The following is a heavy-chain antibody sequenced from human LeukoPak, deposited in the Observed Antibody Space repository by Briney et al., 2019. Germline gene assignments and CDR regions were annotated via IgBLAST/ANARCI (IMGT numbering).Heavy chain of an antibody. CDR3: AREIAAAGKTAYYYMDV. J-gene: IGHJ6*03. D-gene: IGHD6-13*01. Sequence: ASVKVSCKASGYTFTGYYMHWVRQAPGQGLEWMGWINPNSGGTNYAQKFQGRVTMTRDTSISTAYMELSRLRSDDTAVYYCAREIAAAGKTAYYYMDVWGKGTTVTVSS. CDR1: GYTFTGYY. V-gene: IGHV1-2*02. CDR2: INPNSGGT.